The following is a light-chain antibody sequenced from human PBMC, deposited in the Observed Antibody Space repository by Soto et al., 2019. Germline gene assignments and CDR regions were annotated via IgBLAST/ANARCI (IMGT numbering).Light chain of an antibody. V-gene: IGKV2-30*01. CDR3: MQGTHWPWT. CDR1: QSLVYSDGNSY. J-gene: IGKJ1*01. Sequence: DAVMTQSPLSLPVALGQPSAISFISSQSLVYSDGNSYLNWFQQRPGQSPRRLIYKASNRDPGVPDRFSGSGSGTDFTLKITRVEAEDVGVYYCMQGTHWPWTFGQGTKVDIK. CDR2: KAS.